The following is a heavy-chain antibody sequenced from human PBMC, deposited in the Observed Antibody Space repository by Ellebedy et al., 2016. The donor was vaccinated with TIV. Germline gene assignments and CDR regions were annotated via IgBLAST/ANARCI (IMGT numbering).Heavy chain of an antibody. J-gene: IGHJ5*02. CDR1: GGPISAPNW. V-gene: IGHV4-4*02. CDR3: VRVNMEIVVVSGKFNWFDP. CDR2: IYHTGST. Sequence: SETLSLTCAVSGGPISAPNWWSWVRQSPEKGLEWIGEIYHTGSTNYNPSLKSRVSISVDKSKNQFSLTVTSVTAADTGIYYCVRVNMEIVVVSGKFNWFDPWGQGALVTVSS. D-gene: IGHD2-15*01.